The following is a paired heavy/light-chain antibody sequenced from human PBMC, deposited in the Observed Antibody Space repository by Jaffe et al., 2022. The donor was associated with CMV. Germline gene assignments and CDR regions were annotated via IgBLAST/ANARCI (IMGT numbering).Heavy chain of an antibody. CDR2: IKQDGSEK. J-gene: IGHJ6*02. CDR1: GFTFSNYW. CDR3: AREDRRGYRFYYSYYGMDV. D-gene: IGHD5-18*01. V-gene: IGHV3-7*01. Sequence: EVQLVESGGGLVQPGGSLRLSCAASGFTFSNYWMTWVRQAPGKGLEWVANIKQDGSEKYYVGSVKGRFTISRDNAKNSLFLQMNSLRAEDTAVYFCAREDRRGYRFYYSYYGMDVWGQGTTVTVSS.
Light chain of an antibody. CDR1: SSNIGNNV. CDR2: TDS. V-gene: IGLV1-44*01. CDR3: AAWDDSLNGPV. J-gene: IGLJ3*02. Sequence: QSVLTQPPSASGTPGQRVTISCSGSSSNIGNNVVNWYQQLPGTAPKPLIYTDSQRPSGVPDRFSGSKSGTSASLAISGLQSEDEADYYCAAWDDSLNGPVFGGGTKLTVL.